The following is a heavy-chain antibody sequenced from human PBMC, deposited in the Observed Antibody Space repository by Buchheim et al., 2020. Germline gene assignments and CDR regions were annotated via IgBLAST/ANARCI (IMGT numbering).Heavy chain of an antibody. Sequence: QVQLVQSGAEVKKPGASVKVSCKASGYAFMNYYMHWVRQAPGQGLEWMGIINPSDGSASYAQTFQDRGTMNRDKSKTKVYMKLMSLRSEDTAVYYCARDISSALRYFDLWGRGTL. CDR1: GYAFMNYY. V-gene: IGHV1-46*01. CDR3: ARDISSALRYFDL. J-gene: IGHJ2*01. CDR2: INPSDGSA. D-gene: IGHD6-19*01.